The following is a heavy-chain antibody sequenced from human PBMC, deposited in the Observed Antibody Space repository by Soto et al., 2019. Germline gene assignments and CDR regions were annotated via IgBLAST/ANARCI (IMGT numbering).Heavy chain of an antibody. D-gene: IGHD3-16*01. Sequence: GSLRLSCAASGFRFSLFWMSWVRQTPGKGLEWVANINEDGSEKFFADSVKGRFTISRDNAKNSLSLQMNSLTADDTAVYYCARTGWPQSSYYFDYWGQGTLVTVSS. CDR3: ARTGWPQSSYYFDY. J-gene: IGHJ4*02. V-gene: IGHV3-7*03. CDR1: GFRFSLFW. CDR2: INEDGSEK.